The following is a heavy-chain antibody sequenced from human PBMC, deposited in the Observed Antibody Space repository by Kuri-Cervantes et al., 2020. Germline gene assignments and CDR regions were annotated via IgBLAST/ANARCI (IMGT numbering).Heavy chain of an antibody. CDR3: AKHQNTIFGVVIIWDWFDP. D-gene: IGHD3-3*01. Sequence: GGSLRLSCAASGFTFSSYAMSWVRQAPGKGLEWVSAISGSGGSTYYADSVKGRFTSSRDNSKNTLYLQMNSLRAEDTAVYYCAKHQNTIFGVVIIWDWFDPWGQGTLVPVSS. CDR2: ISGSGGST. CDR1: GFTFSSYA. J-gene: IGHJ5*02. V-gene: IGHV3-23*01.